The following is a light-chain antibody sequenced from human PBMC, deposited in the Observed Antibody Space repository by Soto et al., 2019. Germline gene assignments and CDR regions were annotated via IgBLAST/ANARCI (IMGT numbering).Light chain of an antibody. CDR1: QSISSW. J-gene: IGKJ3*01. CDR2: KAS. Sequence: DIQMTQCPSTLSASVGDSIIITCRASQSISSWLAWYQQKPGKAPKLLIYKASSLESGVPSRFSGSGSGSEFTLTISSLQPDDFGTYSCQQYNCYSWPFGPGTKVDIK. V-gene: IGKV1-5*03. CDR3: QQYNCYSWP.